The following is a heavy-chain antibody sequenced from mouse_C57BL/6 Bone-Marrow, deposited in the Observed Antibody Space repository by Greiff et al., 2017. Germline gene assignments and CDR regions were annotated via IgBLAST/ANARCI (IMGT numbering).Heavy chain of an antibody. CDR1: GFTFSDYY. Sequence: EVKLVESGGGLVQPGGSLKLSCAASGFTFSDYYMYWVRQTPEKRLEWVAYISNGGGSIYYPDTVKGRFTISRDNAKNTLYLQMSRLKSEDTAMYYCARHPRAMDYWGQGTSVTVSS. CDR2: ISNGGGSI. CDR3: ARHPRAMDY. J-gene: IGHJ4*01. V-gene: IGHV5-12*01. D-gene: IGHD3-1*01.